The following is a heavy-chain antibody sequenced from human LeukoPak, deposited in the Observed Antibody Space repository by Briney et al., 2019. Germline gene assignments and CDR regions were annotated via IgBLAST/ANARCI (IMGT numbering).Heavy chain of an antibody. CDR3: ARGPYYYDSSGRYYYYGMDV. Sequence: SETLSLTCSVSGGSISSSTYYWGWIRQPPGKGLEWIGNIYNSGSTNYNPSLKSRVTISGDTSKNQFSLKLNSMTAADTAVYYCARGPYYYDSSGRYYYYGMDVWGQGTTVTVSS. V-gene: IGHV4-39*07. CDR2: IYNSGST. CDR1: GGSISSSTYY. D-gene: IGHD3-22*01. J-gene: IGHJ6*02.